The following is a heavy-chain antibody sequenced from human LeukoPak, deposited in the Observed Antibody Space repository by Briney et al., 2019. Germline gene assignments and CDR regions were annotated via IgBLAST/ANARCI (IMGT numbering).Heavy chain of an antibody. CDR3: ARLRGAYCSGGSCYSDY. CDR2: IYPGDSDT. V-gene: IGHV5-51*01. Sequence: GSLKISFKGFGYSFSSFWIGWGGPIAGEGLGVVGIIYPGDSDTRYSPSFQGQVTISADKSISTAYLQWSSLKASDTAMYYCARLRGAYCSGGSCYSDYWGQGTLVTVSS. CDR1: GYSFSSFW. J-gene: IGHJ4*02. D-gene: IGHD2-15*01.